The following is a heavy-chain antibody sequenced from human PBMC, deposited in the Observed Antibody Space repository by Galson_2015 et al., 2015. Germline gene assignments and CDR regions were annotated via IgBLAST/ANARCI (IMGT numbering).Heavy chain of an antibody. Sequence: SVKVSCKASGYTFSNYYIHWVRQAPGQGLEWMGYIKPGSSSINYAQKIRGRVTMTSDTSASTTYMELRSLTSDDTAVYYCARQGTNSWAPEDWGQGTLVTASS. CDR2: IKPGSSSI. CDR1: GYTFSNYY. V-gene: IGHV1-46*01. CDR3: ARQGTNSWAPED. J-gene: IGHJ4*02. D-gene: IGHD6-13*01.